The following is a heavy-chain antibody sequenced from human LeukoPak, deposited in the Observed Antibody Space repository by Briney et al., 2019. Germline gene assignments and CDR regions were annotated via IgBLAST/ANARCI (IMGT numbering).Heavy chain of an antibody. D-gene: IGHD4-17*01. Sequence: GGSLRLSCAASGFTFSSYAMHWVRQAPGKGLEWVAVISYDGSNKYYADSVKGRFTISRDNSKNTLYLQMNSLRAEDTAVYYCARTGAGVTTLDYWGQGTLVTVSS. CDR2: ISYDGSNK. CDR3: ARTGAGVTTLDY. CDR1: GFTFSSYA. J-gene: IGHJ4*02. V-gene: IGHV3-30*04.